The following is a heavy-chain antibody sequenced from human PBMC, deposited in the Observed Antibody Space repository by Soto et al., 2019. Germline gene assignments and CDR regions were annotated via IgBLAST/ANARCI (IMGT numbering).Heavy chain of an antibody. CDR1: GGSISSYY. Sequence: PSETLSLTCTVSGGSISSYYWSWIRQPPGKGLEWIGYIYYSGSTNYNPSLKSRVTISVDTSKNQFSLKVSSATAADTAVYYCARHSNRNYGLYYFDYWGLGAPVTVSS. D-gene: IGHD4-4*01. V-gene: IGHV4-59*08. CDR3: ARHSNRNYGLYYFDY. J-gene: IGHJ4*02. CDR2: IYYSGST.